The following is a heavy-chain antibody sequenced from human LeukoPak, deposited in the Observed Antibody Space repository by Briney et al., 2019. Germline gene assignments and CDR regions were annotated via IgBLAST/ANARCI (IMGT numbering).Heavy chain of an antibody. CDR2: IYYSGST. CDR3: ASPLTGELHHYFDY. D-gene: IGHD1-26*01. J-gene: IGHJ4*02. V-gene: IGHV4-59*12. Sequence: SETLSLTCTVSGGSISSYYWSWIRQPPGKGLEWIGYIYYSGSTNYNPSLKSRLTISIDTSKNQFSLKLSSVTAADTAVYYCASPLTGELHHYFDYWGQGTLVTVSS. CDR1: GGSISSYY.